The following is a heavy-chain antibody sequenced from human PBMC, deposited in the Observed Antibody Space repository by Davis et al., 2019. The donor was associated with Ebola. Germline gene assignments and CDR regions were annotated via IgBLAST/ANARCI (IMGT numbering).Heavy chain of an antibody. CDR1: GFTFSDYY. CDR2: ISSSSSYT. CDR3: ARAVAAHSYYYYGMDV. V-gene: IGHV3-11*05. J-gene: IGHJ6*02. D-gene: IGHD6-19*01. Sequence: GESLKISCAASGFTFSDYYMSWIRQAPGKGLEWVSYISSSSSYTNYADSVKGRFTISRDNSKNTLYLQMNSLRAEDTAVYYCARAVAAHSYYYYGMDVWGQGTTVTVSS.